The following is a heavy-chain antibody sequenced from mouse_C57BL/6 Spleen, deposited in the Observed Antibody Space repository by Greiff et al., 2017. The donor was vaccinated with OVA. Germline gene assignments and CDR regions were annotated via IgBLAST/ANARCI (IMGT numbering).Heavy chain of an antibody. V-gene: IGHV1-81*01. CDR3: ARYWDSSLYFDY. Sequence: QVHVKQSGAELARPGASVKLSCKASGYTFTSYGISWVKQRTGQGLEWIGEIYPRSGNTYYNEKFKGKATLTADKSSSTAYMELRSLTSEDSAVYFCARYWDSSLYFDYWGQGTTLTVSS. CDR2: IYPRSGNT. J-gene: IGHJ2*01. CDR1: GYTFTSYG. D-gene: IGHD4-1*01.